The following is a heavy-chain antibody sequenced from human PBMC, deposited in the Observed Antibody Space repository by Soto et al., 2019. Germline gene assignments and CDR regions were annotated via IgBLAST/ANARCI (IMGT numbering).Heavy chain of an antibody. V-gene: IGHV1-3*04. J-gene: IGHJ5*02. CDR1: GYTFTSYT. Sequence: QVPLVQSGAEVKKPGASVKVSCKASGYTFTSYTIHWVRQAPGQRLEWMGWINTGNGNTEYSQRFQGRVTITRDTSASTAYMELSSLKSEDTAVYYCARADCSSTTCSLGFDPWGQGTLVTVSS. D-gene: IGHD2-2*01. CDR2: INTGNGNT. CDR3: ARADCSSTTCSLGFDP.